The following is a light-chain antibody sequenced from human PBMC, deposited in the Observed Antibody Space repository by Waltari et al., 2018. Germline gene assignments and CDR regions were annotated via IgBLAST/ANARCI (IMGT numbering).Light chain of an antibody. CDR3: AAWDDSLGGHFV. CDR1: LSNIGANF. V-gene: IGLV1-47*01. Sequence: QSVLTQPPSASGTPGQSVTLSCSGSLSNIGANFVYWYQQVPGTAPKILIYRNDQRPSGVPDRFSASKSGSSASLAISGLRSEDEADYFCAAWDDSLGGHFVFGTGTKVIV. CDR2: RND. J-gene: IGLJ1*01.